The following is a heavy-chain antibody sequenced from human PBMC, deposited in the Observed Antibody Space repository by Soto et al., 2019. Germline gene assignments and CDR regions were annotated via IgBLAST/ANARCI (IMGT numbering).Heavy chain of an antibody. V-gene: IGHV4-59*01. CDR1: GGYISSYY. CDR2: IYYSGST. J-gene: IGHJ4*02. D-gene: IGHD1-26*01. CDR3: ERGSASYLDY. Sequence: QVQLQESGPGLVKPSETLSLTCTVSGGYISSYYWSWIRQPPGKGLEWIGYIYYSGSTNYNHSLKSRVTISVDPSKNQFSLKLSSVNAADTAVYYCERGSASYLDYWGPGTLVNVSS.